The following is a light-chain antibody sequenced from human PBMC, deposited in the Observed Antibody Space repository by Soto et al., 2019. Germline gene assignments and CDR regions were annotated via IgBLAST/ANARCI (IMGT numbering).Light chain of an antibody. V-gene: IGKV1-5*03. Sequence: DIQMTQSPSTLSASVGDRVTITCRASQSISSWLAWYQQKPGKAPKLLIYKASSLESGVTSRFSGSGSGTEFTLTISNLQPDDFATYYCQQYNSYSWTFGQGTKVEIK. CDR2: KAS. J-gene: IGKJ1*01. CDR3: QQYNSYSWT. CDR1: QSISSW.